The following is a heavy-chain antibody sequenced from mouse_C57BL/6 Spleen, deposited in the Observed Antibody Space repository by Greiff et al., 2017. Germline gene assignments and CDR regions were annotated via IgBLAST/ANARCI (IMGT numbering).Heavy chain of an antibody. CDR2: IYPGSGST. CDR1: GYTFTSYW. CDR3: AREDYYGSSYYYAMDY. Sequence: QVQLQQPGAELVKPGASVKMSCKASGYTFTSYWITWVKQRPGQGLEWIGDIYPGSGSTNYNEKFKSKDTLTVDTSSSTAYMQLSSLTSEDSAVYYCAREDYYGSSYYYAMDYWGQGTSVTVSS. D-gene: IGHD1-1*01. V-gene: IGHV1-55*01. J-gene: IGHJ4*01.